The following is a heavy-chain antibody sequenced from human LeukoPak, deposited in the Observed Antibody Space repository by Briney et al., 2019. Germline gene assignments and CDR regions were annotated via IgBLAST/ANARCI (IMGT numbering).Heavy chain of an antibody. J-gene: IGHJ5*02. Sequence: ASVKVSCKASGYTFTSYYMHWVRQAPGQGLEWMGIINPSGGSTSYAQKFQGRVTMTRDMSTSTVYMELSSLRPEDTAVYYCARGGLIVVVTATINWFDPWGQGTLVTVSS. D-gene: IGHD2-21*02. V-gene: IGHV1-46*01. CDR2: INPSGGST. CDR3: ARGGLIVVVTATINWFDP. CDR1: GYTFTSYY.